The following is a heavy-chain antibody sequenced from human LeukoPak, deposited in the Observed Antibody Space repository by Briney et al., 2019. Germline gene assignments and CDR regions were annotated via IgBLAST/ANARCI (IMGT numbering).Heavy chain of an antibody. V-gene: IGHV3-23*01. CDR2: ISGSGGST. CDR1: GFTFSSYG. D-gene: IGHD3-3*01. Sequence: PGGSLRLSCAASGFTFSSYGMSWVRQAPGKGLEWVSAISGSGGSTYYADSVKGRFTISRDNSKNTPYLQMNSPRAEDTAVYYCAKNRREGRVYDFWRDGSYYYYMDVWGKGTTVTVSS. CDR3: AKNRREGRVYDFWRDGSYYYYMDV. J-gene: IGHJ6*03.